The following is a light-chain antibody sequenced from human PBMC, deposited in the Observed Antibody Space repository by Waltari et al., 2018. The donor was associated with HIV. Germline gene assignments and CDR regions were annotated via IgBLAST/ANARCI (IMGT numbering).Light chain of an antibody. Sequence: QSALAQPPSASVSHGQSVTISCTGTSSDVGGYSYVSWYQQHPGKAPKLMIYEVSKRPSGVPVRFLVSKSGNAASLTVYGLQAGDEADYYCSAYAGSNNVRFGGGTTLTVL. J-gene: IGLJ2*01. CDR2: EVS. CDR3: SAYAGSNNVR. CDR1: SSDVGGYSY. V-gene: IGLV2-8*01.